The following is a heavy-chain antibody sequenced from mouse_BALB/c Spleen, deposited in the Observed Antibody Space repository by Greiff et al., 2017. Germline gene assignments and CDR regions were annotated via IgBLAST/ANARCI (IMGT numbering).Heavy chain of an antibody. J-gene: IGHJ2*01. CDR3: GRPVGNYFDY. V-gene: IGHV10-1*02. CDR1: GFTFNTYA. Sequence: DVQLVESGGGLVQPKGSLKLSCAASGFTFNTYAMNWVRQAPGKGLEWVARIRSKSNNYETYYADSVKDRFTISRDDSQSMLYLQMNNLKTEDTARYYCGRPVGNYFDYGGQGTTLTVSS. CDR2: IRSKSNNYET. D-gene: IGHD1-1*01.